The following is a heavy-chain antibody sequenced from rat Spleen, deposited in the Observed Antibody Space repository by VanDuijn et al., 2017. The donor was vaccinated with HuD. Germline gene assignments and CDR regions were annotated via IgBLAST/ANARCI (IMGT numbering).Heavy chain of an antibody. CDR1: GFNFNDHW. D-gene: IGHD5-1*01. Sequence: VKLVESGGGLVQPGRSLKLSCVASGFNFNDHWMGWVRQPPGKGLEWMGVIWSNGGTDYNSAIKSRLSFSRDTSKSQVFLKMNSLQTEDTAMYFCAGHWEGNWFAYWGQGILVTVSS. CDR2: IWSNGGT. V-gene: IGHV2-47*01. J-gene: IGHJ3*01. CDR3: AGHWEGNWFAY.